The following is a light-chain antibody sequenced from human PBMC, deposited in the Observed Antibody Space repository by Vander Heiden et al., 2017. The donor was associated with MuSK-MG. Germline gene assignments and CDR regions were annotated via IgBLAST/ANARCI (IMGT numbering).Light chain of an antibody. CDR1: QSVSSN. J-gene: IGKJ4*01. V-gene: IGKV3-15*01. CDR3: QQYDKWPPLT. CDR2: GAS. Sequence: EVVMTQSPATLSVSPGERATLSCRASQSVSSNLAWYQQKPGQAPRLLIYGASTRATDTPDRFSGSGSGTEFTLTISSLQSEDFAVYYCQQYDKWPPLTFGGGTKVXIK.